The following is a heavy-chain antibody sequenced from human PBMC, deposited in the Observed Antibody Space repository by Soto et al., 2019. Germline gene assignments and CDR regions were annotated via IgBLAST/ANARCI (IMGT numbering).Heavy chain of an antibody. CDR3: ARSSQAKGRYCSSTSCYTSWFDP. CDR2: TYYRSKWYN. V-gene: IGHV6-1*01. Sequence: PSPTLSLPCAISGDSVSSNSAALNLIMQSPSRGLEWLGRTYYRSKWYNDYAVSVKSRITINPDTSKNQFSLQLNSVTPEDTAVYYCARSSQAKGRYCSSTSCYTSWFDPWGQGTLVTVSS. CDR1: GDSVSSNSAA. J-gene: IGHJ5*02. D-gene: IGHD2-2*02.